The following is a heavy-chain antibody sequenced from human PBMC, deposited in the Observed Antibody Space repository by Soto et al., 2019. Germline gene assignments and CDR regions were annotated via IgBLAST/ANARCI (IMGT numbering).Heavy chain of an antibody. D-gene: IGHD6-6*01. J-gene: IGHJ6*02. V-gene: IGHV1-69*06. Sequence: SVKVSCKASGGTFSSYAISWVRQAPGQGLEWMGGIIPIFGTANYAQKFQGRVTITADKSTSTAYMELSSLRSEDTAAYYCARGRKGIAARPYYYYGMDVWGQGTTVTVSS. CDR2: IIPIFGTA. CDR1: GGTFSSYA. CDR3: ARGRKGIAARPYYYYGMDV.